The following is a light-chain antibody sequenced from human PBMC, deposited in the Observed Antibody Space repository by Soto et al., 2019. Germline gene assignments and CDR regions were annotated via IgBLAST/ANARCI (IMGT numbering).Light chain of an antibody. CDR2: GAS. Sequence: EMVLTQSPGTLSLSPGERATLSCRASQSVSSSFLAWYQQKPGQAPRLLIYGASSRATGIPDRFSGSGSGTDFTLTISRLEPEDFAVYYCQQYGISPPWTFGQGTKVEIK. CDR1: QSVSSSF. CDR3: QQYGISPPWT. J-gene: IGKJ1*01. V-gene: IGKV3-20*01.